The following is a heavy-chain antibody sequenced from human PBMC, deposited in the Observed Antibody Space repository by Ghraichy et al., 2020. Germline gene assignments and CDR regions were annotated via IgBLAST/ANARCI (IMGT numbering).Heavy chain of an antibody. D-gene: IGHD5-18*01. V-gene: IGHV3-21*01. CDR3: ARDRGVDTAMVTFGMDV. CDR1: GFTFSSYS. J-gene: IGHJ6*02. CDR2: ISSSSSYI. Sequence: GGSLRLSCAASGFTFSSYSMNWVRQAPGKGLEWVSSISSSSSYIYYADSVKGRFTISRDNAKNSLYLQMNSLRAEDTAVYYCARDRGVDTAMVTFGMDVWGQGTTVTVSS.